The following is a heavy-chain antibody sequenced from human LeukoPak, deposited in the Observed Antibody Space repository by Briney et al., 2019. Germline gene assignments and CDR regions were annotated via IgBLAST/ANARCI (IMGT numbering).Heavy chain of an antibody. CDR2: INRDGSGK. J-gene: IGHJ4*02. V-gene: IGHV3-7*01. Sequence: TGESLRLSCAASGFTLSIYWMSWVRQAPGKGLEWVANINRDGSGKYYVDSVKGRFTISRDNAKNSVYLQMNGLRDEDTAVYYCVRDPDALDYWGQGTLVTVSS. CDR1: GFTLSIYW. CDR3: VRDPDALDY.